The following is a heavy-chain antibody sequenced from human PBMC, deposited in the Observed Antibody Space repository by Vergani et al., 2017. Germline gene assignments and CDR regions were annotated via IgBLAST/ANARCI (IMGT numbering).Heavy chain of an antibody. CDR3: ARDLGAGIAAAWNWFDP. CDR2: INPSGGST. CDR1: GYTFTSYY. D-gene: IGHD6-13*01. Sequence: QVQLVQSGAEVKKPGASVKVSCKASGYTFTSYYMHWVRQAPGQGLEWMGIINPSGGSTSYAQKFQGRVTMTRDTSTSTVYMELSSLRSEDKAVYYCARDLGAGIAAAWNWFDPWGQGTLVTVSS. J-gene: IGHJ5*02. V-gene: IGHV1-46*03.